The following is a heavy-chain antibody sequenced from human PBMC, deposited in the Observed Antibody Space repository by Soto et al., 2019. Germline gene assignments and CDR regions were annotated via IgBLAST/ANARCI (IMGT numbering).Heavy chain of an antibody. CDR1: VGSISNNNW. V-gene: IGHV4-4*02. CDR3: ARARTDAEGFGYYYGMDV. D-gene: IGHD3-10*01. J-gene: IGHJ6*01. CDR2: IYHSGST. Sequence: AETLSITCAFSVGSISNNNWWSCVRQPPVTGLEWIGEIYHSGSTNYNPALKSRIAISADKSENQFSLRLSSVTAADTAVYYCARARTDAEGFGYYYGMDVWGQGTTVTVSS.